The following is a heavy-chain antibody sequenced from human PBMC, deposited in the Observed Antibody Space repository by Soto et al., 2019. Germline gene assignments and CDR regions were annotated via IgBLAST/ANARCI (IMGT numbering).Heavy chain of an antibody. J-gene: IGHJ4*02. CDR2: ISSSSSYI. Sequence: GSLRLSCAASGFTFSSYSMNWVRQAPGKGLEWVSSISSSSSYIYYADSVKGRFTISRANSKNTLYLQMNSLRAEDTAVYHCVKGSSDDRPYYFDYWGQGTLVTASS. V-gene: IGHV3-21*04. CDR1: GFTFSSYS. CDR3: VKGSSDDRPYYFDY. D-gene: IGHD1-1*01.